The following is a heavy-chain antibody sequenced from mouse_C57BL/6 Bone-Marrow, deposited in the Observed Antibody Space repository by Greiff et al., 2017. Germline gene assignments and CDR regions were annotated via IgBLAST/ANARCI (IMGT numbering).Heavy chain of an antibody. CDR3: TRGIYYYGSFDY. Sequence: VQLQQSGAELVRPGASVTLSCKASGYKFTDYEMHWVKQTPVHGLEWIGAIDPATGGTAYNQKFKGKAILTADKSSSTAYIELRSLPSEDSAVYYCTRGIYYYGSFDYWGQGTTLTVSS. D-gene: IGHD1-1*01. CDR1: GYKFTDYE. V-gene: IGHV1-15*01. J-gene: IGHJ2*01. CDR2: IDPATGGT.